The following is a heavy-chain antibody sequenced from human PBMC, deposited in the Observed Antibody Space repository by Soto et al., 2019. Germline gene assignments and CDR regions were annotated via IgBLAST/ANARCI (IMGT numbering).Heavy chain of an antibody. Sequence: GGSLRLSCAASGFTLSNYVMNWVRQAPGKGLEWISCIGSSSVTIFHADSVKGRFTISRDNSKNTLYLQMNSLRAEDTAVYYCAKVPRYYGDSMYYFDYWGQGTLVTVSS. J-gene: IGHJ4*02. V-gene: IGHV3-48*01. D-gene: IGHD4-17*01. CDR1: GFTLSNYV. CDR2: IGSSSVTI. CDR3: AKVPRYYGDSMYYFDY.